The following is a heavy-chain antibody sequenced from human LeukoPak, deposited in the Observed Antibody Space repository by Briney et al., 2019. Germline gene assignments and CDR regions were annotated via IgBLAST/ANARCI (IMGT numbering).Heavy chain of an antibody. V-gene: IGHV4-34*01. CDR1: GGSFSGCY. D-gene: IGHD3-3*01. CDR2: INHSGST. Sequence: SETLSLTCAVYGGSFSGCYWSWIRQPPGKGLEWIGEINHSGSTNYNPSLKSRVTVSVDTSKNQFSLKLSSVTAADTAVYYCARAPPYDFWSGYNYYYYGMDVWGQGTTVTVSS. CDR3: ARAPPYDFWSGYNYYYYGMDV. J-gene: IGHJ6*02.